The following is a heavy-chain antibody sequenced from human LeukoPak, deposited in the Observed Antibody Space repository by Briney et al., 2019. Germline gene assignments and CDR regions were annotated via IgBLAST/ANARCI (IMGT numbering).Heavy chain of an antibody. CDR1: GGSISSYY. V-gene: IGHV4-4*07. D-gene: IGHD3-10*01. CDR3: ARVGYGSGSNYFDY. J-gene: IGHJ4*02. Sequence: SETLSLTCTVSGGSISSYYWSWIRQPAGKGLEWIGRIYTSGSTNYNPSLKSRVTMSVDTSKNQFSLKLSSVTAADTAVYYCARVGYGSGSNYFDYWGQGTLVTVSS. CDR2: IYTSGST.